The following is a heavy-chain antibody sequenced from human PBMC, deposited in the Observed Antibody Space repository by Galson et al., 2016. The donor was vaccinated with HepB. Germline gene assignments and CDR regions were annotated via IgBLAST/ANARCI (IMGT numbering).Heavy chain of an antibody. CDR1: GFTFSNYA. J-gene: IGHJ4*02. CDR3: AKERGVHTAMARGGDY. D-gene: IGHD5-18*01. CDR2: ISGSGGST. V-gene: IGHV3-23*01. Sequence: SLRLSCAASGFTFSNYAMSWVRQAPGKGLEWVSSISGSGGSTYYADSVQGRFTISRDNSKNTMYLQMNSLRAEDAAVYYCAKERGVHTAMARGGDYWGQGTLVTVSS.